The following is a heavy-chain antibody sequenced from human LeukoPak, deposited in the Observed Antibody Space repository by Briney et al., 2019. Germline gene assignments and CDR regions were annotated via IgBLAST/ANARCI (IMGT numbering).Heavy chain of an antibody. J-gene: IGHJ3*02. V-gene: IGHV4-31*03. Sequence: PSETLSLTCTVSGGSIGSGGYYWSWIRQHPGKGLEWIGYIYYSGSTYYNPSLKSRVTISVDTSKNQFSLKLSSVTAADTAVYYCARAREITFGGVIAFDIWGQGTMVTVSS. CDR2: IYYSGST. CDR1: GGSIGSGGYY. CDR3: ARAREITFGGVIAFDI. D-gene: IGHD3-16*01.